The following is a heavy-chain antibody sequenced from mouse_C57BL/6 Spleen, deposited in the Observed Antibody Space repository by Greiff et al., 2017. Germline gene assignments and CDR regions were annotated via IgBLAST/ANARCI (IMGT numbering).Heavy chain of an antibody. CDR3: ARRTTVAPFAY. Sequence: VQLQQSGPELVKPGASVKISCKASGYAFSSSWMNWVKQRPGKGLEWIGRIYPGDGDTNYNGKFKGKATLTADQSSSTAYMQLSSLTSEDSAVYFCARRTTVAPFAYWGQGTLVTVSA. V-gene: IGHV1-82*01. CDR2: IYPGDGDT. D-gene: IGHD1-1*01. CDR1: GYAFSSSW. J-gene: IGHJ3*01.